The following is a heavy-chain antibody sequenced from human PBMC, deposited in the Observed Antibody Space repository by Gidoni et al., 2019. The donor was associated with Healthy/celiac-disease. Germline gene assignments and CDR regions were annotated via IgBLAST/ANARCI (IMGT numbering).Heavy chain of an antibody. CDR3: ARDLTTGGSYFYYYGMDV. V-gene: IGHV3-74*01. Sequence: SVKGRFTISRDNAKNTLYLQMNSLRAEDTAVYYCARDLTTGGSYFYYYGMDVWGQGTTVTVSS. D-gene: IGHD1-26*01. J-gene: IGHJ6*02.